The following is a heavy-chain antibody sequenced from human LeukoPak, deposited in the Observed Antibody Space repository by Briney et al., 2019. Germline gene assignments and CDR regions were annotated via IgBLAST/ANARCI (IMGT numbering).Heavy chain of an antibody. Sequence: GGSLRLSCAASGFTFSSYWMHWVRQAPGKGLVWVSRINSDGSSTYYADSVKGRFTISRDNSKNTLYLQMNSLRVEDTAVYYCAKVKYGSGSYYIPDYWGQGTLVTVSS. V-gene: IGHV3-74*01. D-gene: IGHD3-10*01. CDR3: AKVKYGSGSYYIPDY. CDR2: INSDGSST. J-gene: IGHJ4*02. CDR1: GFTFSSYW.